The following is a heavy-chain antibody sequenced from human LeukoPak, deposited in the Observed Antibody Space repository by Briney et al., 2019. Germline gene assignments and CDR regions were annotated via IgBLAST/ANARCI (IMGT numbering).Heavy chain of an antibody. Sequence: GGSLRLSCAASGSTFSSYAMHWVRQAPDKGLEWVAVLSYDGNNEFYADSVKGRFTLSRDNSKNTLYVQMNSLRTEDTAVYYCAREGGEGIDYWGQGTLVTVSS. D-gene: IGHD2-21*01. CDR3: AREGGEGIDY. CDR1: GSTFSSYA. V-gene: IGHV3-30*04. CDR2: LSYDGNNE. J-gene: IGHJ4*02.